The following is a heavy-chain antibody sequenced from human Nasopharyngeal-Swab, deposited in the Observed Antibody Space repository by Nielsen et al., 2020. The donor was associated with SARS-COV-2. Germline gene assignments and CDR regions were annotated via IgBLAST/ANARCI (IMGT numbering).Heavy chain of an antibody. CDR2: INPSGGST. V-gene: IGHV1-46*01. J-gene: IGHJ6*02. CDR3: AREDYYDSSGYPPYYYYGMDV. D-gene: IGHD3-22*01. Sequence: WVRQAPGQGLGWMGIINPSGGSTSYAQKFQGRVTMTRDTSTSTAYMELSSLRSEDTAVYYCAREDYYDSSGYPPYYYYGMDVWGQGTTVTVSS.